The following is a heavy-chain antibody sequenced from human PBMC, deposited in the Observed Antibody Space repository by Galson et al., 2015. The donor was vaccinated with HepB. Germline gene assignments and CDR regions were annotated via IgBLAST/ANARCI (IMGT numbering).Heavy chain of an antibody. CDR3: VKAHIDGAFWSGYYVN. D-gene: IGHD3-3*01. CDR1: GFSFSNYG. J-gene: IGHJ4*02. CDR2: ISSDGRSA. V-gene: IGHV3-64D*09. Sequence: SLRLSCAASGFSFSNYGMHWVRQIPGKGLEYVSAISSDGRSAKYADSVRGRFTISGDNFKNTLYLQMSSLRLEDTAVYYCVKAHIDGAFWSGYYVNWGQGTLVTVSS.